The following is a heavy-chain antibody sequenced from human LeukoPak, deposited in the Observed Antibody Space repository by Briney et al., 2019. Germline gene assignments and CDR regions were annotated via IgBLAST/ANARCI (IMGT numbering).Heavy chain of an antibody. CDR3: AKDPRSGYYSSAFQH. CDR2: ISYDGSNK. J-gene: IGHJ1*01. V-gene: IGHV3-30*18. Sequence: GGSLRLSCAASGFTFSSYGMHWVRQAPGKGLEWVAVISYDGSNKYYADSVKGRFTISRDNSKNTLYLQMNSLRAEDTAVYYCAKDPRSGYYSSAFQHWGQGNLVTVSS. CDR1: GFTFSSYG. D-gene: IGHD3-22*01.